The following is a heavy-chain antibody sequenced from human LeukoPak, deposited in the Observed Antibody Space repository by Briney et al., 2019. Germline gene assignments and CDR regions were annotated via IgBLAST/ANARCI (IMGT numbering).Heavy chain of an antibody. V-gene: IGHV3-21*01. Sequence: GGSLRLSCAASGFTFSNAWMNWVRQAPGKGLEWVSSISSSSSYIYYADSVKGRFTISRDNAKNSLYLQMNSLRAEDTAVYYCARDKPSIAAAAFYYYYYGMDVWGQGTTVTVSS. CDR2: ISSSSSYI. J-gene: IGHJ6*02. D-gene: IGHD6-13*01. CDR3: ARDKPSIAAAAFYYYYYGMDV. CDR1: GFTFSNAW.